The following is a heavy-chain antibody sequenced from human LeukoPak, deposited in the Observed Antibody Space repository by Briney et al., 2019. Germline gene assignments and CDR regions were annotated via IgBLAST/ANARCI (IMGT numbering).Heavy chain of an antibody. V-gene: IGHV1-8*03. CDR1: GYTFTSYD. CDR2: MNPNRGNT. Sequence: ASVKVSCKASGYTFTSYDINWVRQATGQGLEWMGWMNPNRGNTGYAQKFQGRVTITRNTSISTAYMELSSLRSEDTAVYYCARGKPETYYDFWSGYSTWYFDLWGRGTLVTVSS. D-gene: IGHD3-3*01. J-gene: IGHJ2*01. CDR3: ARGKPETYYDFWSGYSTWYFDL.